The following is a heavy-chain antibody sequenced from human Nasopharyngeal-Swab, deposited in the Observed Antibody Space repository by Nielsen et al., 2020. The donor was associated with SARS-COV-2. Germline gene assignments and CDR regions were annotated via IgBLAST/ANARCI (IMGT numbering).Heavy chain of an antibody. CDR1: GFTFSSYS. CDR3: ARGRSSSGYYYYYGMDV. J-gene: IGHJ6*02. V-gene: IGHV3-21*01. D-gene: IGHD3-22*01. Sequence: GGSLRLSCAASGFTFSSYSMNWVRQAPGKGLEWVSSISSSSSYIYYADSVTGRFTISRDNAKNSLYLQMNSLRAEDTAVYYCARGRSSSGYYYYYGMDVWGQGTTVTVSS. CDR2: ISSSSSYI.